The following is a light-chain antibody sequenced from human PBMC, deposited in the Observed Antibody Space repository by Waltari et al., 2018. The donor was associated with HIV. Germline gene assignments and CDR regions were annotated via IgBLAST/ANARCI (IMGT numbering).Light chain of an antibody. CDR2: ATS. V-gene: IGKV1-39*01. J-gene: IGKJ4*01. CDR1: QSINTY. Sequence: DIQMTQSPSSLSAFVGDRVTITCRASQSINTYLNWYQQKPGKAPNLLIYATSNLQSGVPSRFSGRGSGTDFTLTIRSLQPEDFATYYCQQSYSTPQTFGGGTTVEIK. CDR3: QQSYSTPQT.